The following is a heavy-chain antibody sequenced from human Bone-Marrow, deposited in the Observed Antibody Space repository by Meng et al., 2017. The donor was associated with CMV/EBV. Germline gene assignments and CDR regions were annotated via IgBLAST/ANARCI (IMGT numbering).Heavy chain of an antibody. CDR3: ARDRSAVVNYYYYGMDV. J-gene: IGHJ6*02. V-gene: IGHV1-2*02. Sequence: ASVKVSCKASGYTFTAHYFHWVRQAPGQGLEWMGWINPNSGGTNYAQKFQGRVTMTRDTSISTAYMELSRLRSDDTAVYYCARDRSAVVNYYYYGMDVWGQGTTVTVSS. CDR1: GYTFTAHY. D-gene: IGHD6-13*01. CDR2: INPNSGGT.